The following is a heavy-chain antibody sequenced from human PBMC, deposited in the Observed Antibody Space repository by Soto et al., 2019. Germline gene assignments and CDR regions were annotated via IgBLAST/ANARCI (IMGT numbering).Heavy chain of an antibody. J-gene: IGHJ6*02. CDR1: GYSFTSYW. Sequence: GESLKISCKGSGYSFTSYWIGWVRQVPGKGLEWMGIIYPGDSDTRYSPSFQGQVTISADKSISTAYLQWSSLKASDTAMYYCARTSAAGKYYCGMDVWGQGTTVTVS. V-gene: IGHV5-51*01. CDR3: ARTSAAGKYYCGMDV. CDR2: IYPGDSDT. D-gene: IGHD6-13*01.